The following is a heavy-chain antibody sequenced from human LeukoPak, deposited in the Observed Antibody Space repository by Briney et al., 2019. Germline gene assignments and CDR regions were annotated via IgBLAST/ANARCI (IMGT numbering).Heavy chain of an antibody. CDR1: GYRFTSYW. CDR2: IYPDDSDT. V-gene: IGHV5-51*01. J-gene: IGHJ4*02. CDR3: ARRRSGWELFWSDY. Sequence: GESLKISCKGSGYRFTSYWIGWVRQMPGKGLEWMGIIYPDDSDTRYSPSFQGQVTISADKSISTAYLQWSSLKASDTAIYYCARRRSGWELFWSDYWGQGTLVTVSS. D-gene: IGHD1-26*01.